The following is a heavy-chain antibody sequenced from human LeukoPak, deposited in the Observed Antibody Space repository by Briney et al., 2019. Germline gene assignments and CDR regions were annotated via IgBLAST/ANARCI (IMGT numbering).Heavy chain of an antibody. CDR3: ASLGDYGDYADY. CDR2: IYHSGST. Sequence: SETLSLTCAVSGGSISSGGYSWSWIRQPPGKGLEWIGYIYHSGSTYYNPSLKSRVTISVDRSKNQFSLKLSSVTAADTAVYYCASLGDYGDYADYWGQGTLVTVSS. CDR1: GGSISSGGYS. D-gene: IGHD4-17*01. V-gene: IGHV4-30-2*01. J-gene: IGHJ4*02.